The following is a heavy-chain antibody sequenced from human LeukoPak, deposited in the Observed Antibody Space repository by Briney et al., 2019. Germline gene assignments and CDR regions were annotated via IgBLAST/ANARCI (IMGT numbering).Heavy chain of an antibody. V-gene: IGHV4-59*01. CDR3: ARDIVGATGHFDY. J-gene: IGHJ4*02. CDR1: GGSISTYF. D-gene: IGHD1-26*01. CDR2: ISRTGST. Sequence: SETLSLTCTLSGGSISTYFWSWIRQPPGKALEWIGYISRTGSTNYNPSLKSRVTISVDTSKNQFSLKLSSVTAADTAVYYCARDIVGATGHFDYWGQRTLVTVSS.